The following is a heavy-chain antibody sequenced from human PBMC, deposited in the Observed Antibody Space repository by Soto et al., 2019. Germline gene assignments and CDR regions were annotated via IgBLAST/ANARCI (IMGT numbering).Heavy chain of an antibody. V-gene: IGHV3-33*01. CDR3: ARGVGSYYGGVSY. D-gene: IGHD1-26*01. Sequence: QVQLVESGGGVVQPGRSLRLSCAASGFTISSYGMHWVRQAPGKGLEWVAVIWYDGSNKYYADSVKGRFTISRDNSKNTLYLQMNSLRAEDTAVYYCARGVGSYYGGVSYWGQGTLVTVSS. CDR1: GFTISSYG. CDR2: IWYDGSNK. J-gene: IGHJ4*02.